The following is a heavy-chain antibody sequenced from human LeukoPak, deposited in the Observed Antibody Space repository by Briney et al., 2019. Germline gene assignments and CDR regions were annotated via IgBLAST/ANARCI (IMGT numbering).Heavy chain of an antibody. D-gene: IGHD1-7*01. V-gene: IGHV3-9*01. CDR2: ISWNSGSI. Sequence: GGSLRLSCAASGFTFDDYAMHWVRQAPGKGLEWVSGISWNSGSIGYADSVKGRFTISRDNAKNSLYLQISSLGAEDTALYYCAKDMGITGTIFQHWGQGTLVTVSS. J-gene: IGHJ1*01. CDR3: AKDMGITGTIFQH. CDR1: GFTFDDYA.